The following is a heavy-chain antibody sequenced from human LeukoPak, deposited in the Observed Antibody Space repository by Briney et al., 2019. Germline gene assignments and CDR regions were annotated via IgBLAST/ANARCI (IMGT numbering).Heavy chain of an antibody. CDR2: INTNTGNP. V-gene: IGHV7-4-1*02. D-gene: IGHD5-18*01. CDR1: GYTFTNYA. J-gene: IGHJ5*02. CDR3: ARSNTARASNCFDP. Sequence: APVKVSCKASGYTFTNYAMNWVRQAPGQGLEWMGWINTNTGNPTYAQGFTGRFVFSLDTSVSTAYLQISSLKAEDTAVYYCARSNTARASNCFDPWGQGTLVTVSS.